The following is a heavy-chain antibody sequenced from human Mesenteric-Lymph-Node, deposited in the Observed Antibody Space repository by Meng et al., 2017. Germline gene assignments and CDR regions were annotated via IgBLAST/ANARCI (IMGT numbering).Heavy chain of an antibody. CDR1: GFTVSSNE. Sequence: GESLKISCAASGFTVSSNEMSWVRQAPGKGLEWVSSISGGSTYYADSVKGRFTISRDNAKNTLYLQMSSLRAEDTAMYYCARADHGSGSYSGDFWGQGALVTVSS. CDR3: ARADHGSGSYSGDF. D-gene: IGHD3-10*01. CDR2: ISGGST. V-gene: IGHV3-38-3*01. J-gene: IGHJ4*02.